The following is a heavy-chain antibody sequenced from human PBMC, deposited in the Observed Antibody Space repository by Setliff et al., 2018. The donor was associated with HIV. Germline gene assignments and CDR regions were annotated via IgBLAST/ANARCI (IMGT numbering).Heavy chain of an antibody. V-gene: IGHV4-39*07. D-gene: IGHD3-22*01. Sequence: ETLSLTCTVSGASIGRRSDCWSWIRQSPEKGLEWIGHIHHTGSAYSNPSLKTRVTISVNTPRNQFFLELSSVTAADTAVYYCARGRYFGNSGYSGGFYYFDYWGQGTLVTVSS. J-gene: IGHJ4*01. CDR2: IHHTGSA. CDR1: GASIGRRSDC. CDR3: ARGRYFGNSGYSGGFYYFDY.